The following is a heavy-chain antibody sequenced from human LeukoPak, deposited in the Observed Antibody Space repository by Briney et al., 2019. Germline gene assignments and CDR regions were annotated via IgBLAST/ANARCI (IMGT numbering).Heavy chain of an antibody. CDR2: IYYSGST. CDR1: GGSISSSSYY. Sequence: SETLSLTCTVSGGSISSSSYYWGWIRQPPGKGLEWIGSIYYSGSTYYNPSLKSRVTISVDTSKNQFSLKLSSVTAADTAVYYCARRGGQWAYNYWGQGTLVTVSS. J-gene: IGHJ4*02. CDR3: ARRGGQWAYNY. D-gene: IGHD5-24*01. V-gene: IGHV4-39*07.